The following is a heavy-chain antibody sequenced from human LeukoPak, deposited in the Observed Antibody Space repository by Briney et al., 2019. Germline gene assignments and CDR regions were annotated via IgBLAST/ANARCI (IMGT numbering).Heavy chain of an antibody. D-gene: IGHD2-15*01. J-gene: IGHJ4*02. CDR3: ARGPLVVVAATPFDY. CDR2: INPNSGGT. CDR1: GYTFTGYY. Sequence: ASVKVSCKASGYTFTGYYMHWVRQAPGQGLEWMGWINPNSGGTNYAQKFQGRVTMTRDTSISTAYMELSRLRSDDTAVCYCARGPLVVVAATPFDYWGQGTLVTVSS. V-gene: IGHV1-2*02.